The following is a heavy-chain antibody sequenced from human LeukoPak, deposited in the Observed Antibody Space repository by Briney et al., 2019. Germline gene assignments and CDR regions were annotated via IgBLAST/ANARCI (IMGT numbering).Heavy chain of an antibody. CDR3: ARDRGYYYDSSGYPDY. Sequence: GRSPRLSCAASGFTFSSYAMHWVRQAPGKGLEWVAVISYDGSNKYYADSVKGRFTISRDNSKNTLYLQMNSLRAEDTAVYYCARDRGYYYDSSGYPDYWGQGTLVTVSS. CDR1: GFTFSSYA. CDR2: ISYDGSNK. V-gene: IGHV3-30-3*01. J-gene: IGHJ4*02. D-gene: IGHD3-22*01.